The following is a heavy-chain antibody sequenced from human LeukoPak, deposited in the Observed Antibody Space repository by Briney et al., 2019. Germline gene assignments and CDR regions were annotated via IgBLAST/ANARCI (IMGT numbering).Heavy chain of an antibody. V-gene: IGHV3-23*01. D-gene: IGHD3-16*02. CDR1: GFTFSSYA. Sequence: PGGSLRLSCAASGFTFSSYAMSWVRQAPGKGLEWVSAISGSGGSTYYADSVKGRFTISRDNSKNTLYLQMNSLRAEDTAVYYCAKNYDHVWGSYRHNYFDYWGQGTLVTVSS. CDR3: AKNYDHVWGSYRHNYFDY. J-gene: IGHJ4*02. CDR2: ISGSGGST.